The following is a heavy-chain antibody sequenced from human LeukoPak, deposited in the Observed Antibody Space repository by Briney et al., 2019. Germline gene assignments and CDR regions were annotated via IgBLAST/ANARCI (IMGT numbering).Heavy chain of an antibody. CDR2: IKSDGSEI. Sequence: AGGSLRLSCAASGFTFSSYWMSWVRQAPGKGLQWLATIKSDGSEIYYLDSVKGRFTISRDNAKNSLYLQMNSLRADDSAVYYCARYCTFRTCSATNFDAWGQGTLVTVSS. V-gene: IGHV3-7*01. CDR1: GFTFSSYW. D-gene: IGHD2-8*01. CDR3: ARYCTFRTCSATNFDA. J-gene: IGHJ4*02.